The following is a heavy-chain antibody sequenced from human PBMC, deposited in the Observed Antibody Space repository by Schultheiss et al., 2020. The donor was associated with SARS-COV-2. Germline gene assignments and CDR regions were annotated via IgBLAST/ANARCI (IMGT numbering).Heavy chain of an antibody. Sequence: ETLSLTCTVSGGSISSSSYYWGWIRQPPGKGLEWIGSIYYSGSTYYNPSLKSRVTISVDTSKNQFSLKLSSVTAADTAVYYCARIIRFLEWLFDYWGQGTLVTVSS. D-gene: IGHD3-3*01. CDR2: IYYSGST. CDR1: GGSISSSSYY. J-gene: IGHJ4*02. CDR3: ARIIRFLEWLFDY. V-gene: IGHV4-39*07.